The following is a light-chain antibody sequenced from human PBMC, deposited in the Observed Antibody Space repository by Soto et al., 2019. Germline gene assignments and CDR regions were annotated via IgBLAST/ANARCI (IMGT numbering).Light chain of an antibody. CDR1: RVSIEINS. CDR3: ATWDDSLSGPV. J-gene: IGLJ3*02. CDR2: SNS. Sequence: QSVLTQPPSVSGTPGQRVTISCSGSRVSIEINSVYWYQHLPGTAPQLLIYSNSHRPSGVPDRFSGSKSGTSASLAISGLRSEDEADYYCATWDDSLSGPVFGGGTQLTVL. V-gene: IGLV1-47*02.